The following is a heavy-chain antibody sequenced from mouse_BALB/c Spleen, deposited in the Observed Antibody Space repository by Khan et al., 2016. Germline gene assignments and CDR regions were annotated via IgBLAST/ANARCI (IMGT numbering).Heavy chain of an antibody. CDR2: INPDSSTI. CDR1: GFDFSRYW. V-gene: IGHV4-1*02. J-gene: IGHJ2*01. Sequence: EVELVESGGGLVQPGGSLKLSCAASGFDFSRYWMNWVRQAPGKGLEWIGEINPDSSTINYTPSLKDQFLISRDNANKTLYLQMSNVRSEDTALYYCARLYYYGGSDYWGQGRTLTGAS. CDR3: ARLYYYGGSDY. D-gene: IGHD1-1*01.